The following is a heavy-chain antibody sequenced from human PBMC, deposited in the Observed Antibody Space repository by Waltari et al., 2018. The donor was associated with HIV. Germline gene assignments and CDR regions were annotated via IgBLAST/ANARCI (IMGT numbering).Heavy chain of an antibody. J-gene: IGHJ4*02. D-gene: IGHD2-2*01. CDR2: INPYTGDT. CDR3: ATSSSTSDY. Sequence: QVQLVQSGAEVKKPGASVKVSCKASGYTFTDYYIHWVRQAPGQGPEWVGCINPYTGDTNYEQKFQGRVTMTRDTSITTAYMELRKLTSDDTALYYCATSSSTSDYWGLGTLVTVSS. CDR1: GYTFTDYY. V-gene: IGHV1-2*02.